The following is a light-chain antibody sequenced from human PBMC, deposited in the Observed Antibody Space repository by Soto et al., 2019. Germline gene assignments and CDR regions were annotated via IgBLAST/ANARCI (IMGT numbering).Light chain of an antibody. CDR2: DAS. Sequence: EIVLTQSPANLSLSPGERATLSCRASQSVSSYLAWYQQKPGQAPRLLIYDASNRATGIPARFSGSGSGTDFTLTISSLEPEDFALYYCQQRSNWPYTFGQGTKLQIK. J-gene: IGKJ2*01. CDR3: QQRSNWPYT. V-gene: IGKV3-11*01. CDR1: QSVSSY.